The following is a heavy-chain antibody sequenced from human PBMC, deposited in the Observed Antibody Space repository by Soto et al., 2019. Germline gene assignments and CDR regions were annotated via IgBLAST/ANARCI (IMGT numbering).Heavy chain of an antibody. Sequence: SETLSLTCAVSGYSISSGYYWGWIRQPPGKGLEWIGSIYHSGSTYYNPSLKSRVTISVDTSKNQFSLKLSSVTAADTAVYYCARDLPRPIVVVPAATLDYWGQGTLVTVSS. J-gene: IGHJ4*02. CDR3: ARDLPRPIVVVPAATLDY. D-gene: IGHD2-2*01. CDR1: GYSISSGYY. V-gene: IGHV4-38-2*02. CDR2: IYHSGST.